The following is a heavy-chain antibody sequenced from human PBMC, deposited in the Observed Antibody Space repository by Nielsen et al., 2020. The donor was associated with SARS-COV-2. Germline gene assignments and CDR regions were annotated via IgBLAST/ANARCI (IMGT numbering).Heavy chain of an antibody. Sequence: LSLTCAASGFTFSSYGMHWVRQAPGKGLEWVAVISYDGSNKYYADSVKGRFTISRDNSKNTLYLQMNSLRAEDTAVYYCARSDPNYDSSGYYGLWGQGTLVTVSS. CDR1: GFTFSSYG. V-gene: IGHV3-30*19. D-gene: IGHD3-22*01. J-gene: IGHJ4*02. CDR3: ARSDPNYDSSGYYGL. CDR2: ISYDGSNK.